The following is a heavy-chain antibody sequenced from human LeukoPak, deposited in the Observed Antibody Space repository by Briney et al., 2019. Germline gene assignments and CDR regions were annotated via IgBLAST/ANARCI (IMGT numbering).Heavy chain of an antibody. V-gene: IGHV3-23*01. D-gene: IGHD6-13*01. CDR1: GFTFSTFA. J-gene: IGHJ4*02. Sequence: GGSLRLSCAASGFTFSTFAMIWVRQPPGKGLEWVSSIFPSGGEIHYADSVRGRFTISRDNSKSTLSLQMNSLRADDTAVYYCAKDRPTVYSSSWLHFLDSWGQGTLVTVSS. CDR2: IFPSGGEI. CDR3: AKDRPTVYSSSWLHFLDS.